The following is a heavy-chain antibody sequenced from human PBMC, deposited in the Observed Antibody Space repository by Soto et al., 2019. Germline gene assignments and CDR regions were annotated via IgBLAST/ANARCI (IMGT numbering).Heavy chain of an antibody. V-gene: IGHV4-39*01. CDR1: GDSIISNTYY. D-gene: IGHD3-3*02. Sequence: PSETLSLTCTVSGDSIISNTYYWDWIRQPPGKGLEWIGSISYSGTTSYYNPSLKSRVTISVDTSKNQFSLKLNSVTAADTAVYYCARNAQVANRVAFPFAPWGQGTLVTVSS. J-gene: IGHJ5*02. CDR2: ISYSGTTS. CDR3: ARNAQVANRVAFPFAP.